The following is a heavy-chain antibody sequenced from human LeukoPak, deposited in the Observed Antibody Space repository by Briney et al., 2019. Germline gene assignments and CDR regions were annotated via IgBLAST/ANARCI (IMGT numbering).Heavy chain of an antibody. V-gene: IGHV3-33*01. Sequence: TGRSLRLSCAASGFTFSSYGMHWVRQAPGKGLEWVAVIWYDGSNKYYADSVKGRFTISRDNSENTLYLQMSSLRPEDTAVYYCARDRIFDGFDMWGQGTMVTVSS. CDR2: IWYDGSNK. CDR3: ARDRIFDGFDM. J-gene: IGHJ3*02. CDR1: GFTFSSYG.